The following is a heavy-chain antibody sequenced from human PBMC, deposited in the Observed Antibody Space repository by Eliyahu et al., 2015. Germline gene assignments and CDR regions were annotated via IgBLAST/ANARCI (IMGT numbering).Heavy chain of an antibody. J-gene: IGHJ6*02. D-gene: IGHD3-16*01. V-gene: IGHV3-72*01. Sequence: EVQLVESGGGLVQPGGSLRLSCAASGFPFSDHYMDWVRQAPGKGVEWVGHIRSKATSYTTEYAASVKGRFTISRDDSKNSLYLQMNSLKTDDTAVYYCVRDAGGFDVWGQGTTVTVSS. CDR1: GFPFSDHY. CDR3: VRDAGGFDV. CDR2: IRSKATSYTT.